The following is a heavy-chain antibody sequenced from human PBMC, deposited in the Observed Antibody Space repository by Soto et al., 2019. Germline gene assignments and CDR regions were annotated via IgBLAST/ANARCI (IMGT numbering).Heavy chain of an antibody. CDR3: TTRDYGFIRQY. CDR1: GASFSSNC. V-gene: IGHV4-4*02. Sequence: HVQLQESAPGMVKQSGTLSLTCAVPGASFSSNCWSWVRQPPGKGLECIGDIHHSGSTNYNPSLNSRVSISSAKSKNQFSLNLSPVTAADTAVYFCTTRDYGFIRQYWGQGTLVTVYS. J-gene: IGHJ1*01. D-gene: IGHD4-17*01. CDR2: IHHSGST.